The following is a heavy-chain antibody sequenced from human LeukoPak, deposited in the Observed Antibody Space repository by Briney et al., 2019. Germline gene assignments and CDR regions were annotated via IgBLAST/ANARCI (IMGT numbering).Heavy chain of an antibody. D-gene: IGHD3-3*01. Sequence: GGSLRLSCTASGFTLSSYAMSWVRQAPGKGLEWVSTIGGSGGSTYYADSVKGRFASSTDNSKNRLYLQMNSLRAEDTALYYCAKSSEDKFDFWSGSYTTYYYYYMDVWGKGATVTVSS. CDR2: IGGSGGST. CDR1: GFTLSSYA. J-gene: IGHJ6*03. V-gene: IGHV3-23*01. CDR3: AKSSEDKFDFWSGSYTTYYYYYMDV.